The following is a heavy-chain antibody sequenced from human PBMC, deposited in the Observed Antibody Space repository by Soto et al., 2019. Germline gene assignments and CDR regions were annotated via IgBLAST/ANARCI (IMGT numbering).Heavy chain of an antibody. Sequence: QVHLVQSGAEVKKPGSSVKVSCKASGGTFSSYAISWVRQAPGQGLEWMGGIIPIFGTANYAQKFQGRVTITADGSTSTAYMELSSLKSEDTAIYYCARPTRYYYDTSDQSAWFDPWGQGTLVTVSS. CDR3: ARPTRYYYDTSDQSAWFDP. J-gene: IGHJ5*02. CDR1: GGTFSSYA. D-gene: IGHD3-22*01. CDR2: IIPIFGTA. V-gene: IGHV1-69*12.